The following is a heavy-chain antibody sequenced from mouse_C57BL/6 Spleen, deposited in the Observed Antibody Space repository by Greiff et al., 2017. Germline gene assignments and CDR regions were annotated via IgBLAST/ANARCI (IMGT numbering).Heavy chain of an antibody. CDR2: ISSGGSYT. CDR1: GFTFSSYG. CDR3: ERQDWGDY. V-gene: IGHV5-6*01. J-gene: IGHJ2*01. D-gene: IGHD4-1*01. Sequence: EVQLQESGGDLVKPGGSLKLSCAASGFTFSSYGMSWVRQTPDKRLEWVATISSGGSYTYYPDSVKGRFTISRDNAKNTLYLQMSSLKSEDTAMYYCERQDWGDYWGQGTTLTVSS.